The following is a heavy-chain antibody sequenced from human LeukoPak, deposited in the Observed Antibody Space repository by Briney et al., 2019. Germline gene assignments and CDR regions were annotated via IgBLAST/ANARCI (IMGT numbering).Heavy chain of an antibody. V-gene: IGHV4-61*01. Sequence: SETLSLTCTVSGGSVSSGSYYWSWIRQPPGTGLEWIGHIYYSGSTNYNPSLKSRVTISVDTSKNQFSLKLNSVTAADTAVYYCARYIVVVPATKNFDYWGQGTLVTVSS. J-gene: IGHJ4*02. CDR3: ARYIVVVPATKNFDY. CDR1: GGSVSSGSYY. CDR2: IYYSGST. D-gene: IGHD2-2*01.